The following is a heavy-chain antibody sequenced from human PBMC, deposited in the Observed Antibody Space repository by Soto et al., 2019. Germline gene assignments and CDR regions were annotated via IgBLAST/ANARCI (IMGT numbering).Heavy chain of an antibody. V-gene: IGHV3-30-3*01. CDR1: GFTFSSYA. CDR2: ISYDGSNK. CDR3: ARDRDYGDYGDAFDI. D-gene: IGHD4-17*01. J-gene: IGHJ3*02. Sequence: PGGSLRLSCAASGFTFSSYAMHWVRQAPGKGLEWVAVISYDGSNKYYADSVKGRFTISRDNSKNTLYLQMNSLRAEDTAVYYCARDRDYGDYGDAFDIWGQGTMVT.